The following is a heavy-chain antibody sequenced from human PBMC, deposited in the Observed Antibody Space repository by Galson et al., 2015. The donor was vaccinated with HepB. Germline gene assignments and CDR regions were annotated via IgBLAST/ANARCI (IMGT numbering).Heavy chain of an antibody. Sequence: TLSLTCTVSGGSLSSYYWSWIRPHPGKGLEWIGYIYYSGSTNYNPSLNSRVTISVDTSKNQFSLKLSSVTAADTAVYYCARVPATIKCIYYYYYGMDVWGQGTTVTVSS. CDR1: GGSLSSYY. CDR2: IYYSGST. CDR3: ARVPATIKCIYYYYYGMDV. D-gene: IGHD5-12*01. J-gene: IGHJ6*02. V-gene: IGHV4-59*01.